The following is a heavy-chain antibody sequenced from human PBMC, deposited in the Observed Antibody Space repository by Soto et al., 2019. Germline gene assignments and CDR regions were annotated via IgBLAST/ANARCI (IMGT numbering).Heavy chain of an antibody. CDR3: ARDQGPSSSYDWYFDL. CDR1: GFTFSSYS. CDR2: ISSSSSYI. J-gene: IGHJ2*01. D-gene: IGHD6-6*01. Sequence: EVQLVESGGGLVKPGGSLRLSCAASGFTFSSYSMNWVRQAPGKGLEWVSSISSSSSYIYYADSVKGRFTISRDNAKNSLYLQMNSRRAEDTAVYYCARDQGPSSSYDWYFDLWGRGTMVTVSS. V-gene: IGHV3-21*01.